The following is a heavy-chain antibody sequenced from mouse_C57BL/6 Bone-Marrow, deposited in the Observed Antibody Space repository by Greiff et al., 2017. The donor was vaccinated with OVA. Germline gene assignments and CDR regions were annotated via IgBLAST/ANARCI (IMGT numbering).Heavy chain of an antibody. CDR1: GYTFTSYW. D-gene: IGHD1-1*01. J-gene: IGHJ3*01. CDR3: ASPLNYCGSSQGFAY. CDR2: IHPNSGST. Sequence: QVQLKQPGAELVKPGASVKLSCKASGYTFTSYWMHWVKQRPGQGLEWIGMIHPNSGSTNYNEKFKSKATLTVDKSSSTAYMQLSSLTSEDSAVYYCASPLNYCGSSQGFAYWGQGTLVTVSA. V-gene: IGHV1-64*01.